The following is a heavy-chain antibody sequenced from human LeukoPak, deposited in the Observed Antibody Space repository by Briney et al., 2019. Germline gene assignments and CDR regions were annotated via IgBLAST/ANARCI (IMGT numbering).Heavy chain of an antibody. CDR1: GFIFDTKW. D-gene: IGHD3-10*01. CDR2: ISSSSNTI. Sequence: GGSLRLSCAASGFIFDTKWMSWVRQAPGKGLEWVSYISSSSNTIYYADSVKGRFTISRDNAKNSLYLQMNSLRAEDTAVYYCARDLVRGDFDPWGQGTLVTVSS. V-gene: IGHV3-48*04. J-gene: IGHJ5*02. CDR3: ARDLVRGDFDP.